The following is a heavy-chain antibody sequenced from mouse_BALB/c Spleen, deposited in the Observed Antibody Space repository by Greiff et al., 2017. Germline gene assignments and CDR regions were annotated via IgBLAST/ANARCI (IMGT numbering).Heavy chain of an antibody. D-gene: IGHD2-1*01. CDR1: GYAFSSYW. V-gene: IGHV1-80*01. CDR3: ARTYGNYEFAY. Sequence: QVQLKESGAELVRPGSSVKISCKASGYAFSSYWMNWVKQRPGQGLEWIGQIYPGDGDTNYNGKFKGKATLTADKSSSTAYMQLSSLTSEDSAVYFCARTYGNYEFAYWGQGTLVTVSA. CDR2: IYPGDGDT. J-gene: IGHJ3*01.